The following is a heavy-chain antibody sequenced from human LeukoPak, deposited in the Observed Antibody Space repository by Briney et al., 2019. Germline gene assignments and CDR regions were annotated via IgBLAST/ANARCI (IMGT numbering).Heavy chain of an antibody. Sequence: RASVKVSCKASGYTFTSYAMNWVRQAPGQGLEWMGWISAYNGNTNYAQKLQGRVTMTTDTSTSTAYMELRSLRSDDTAVYYCARVAWWGSGWDFDYWGQGTLVTVSS. D-gene: IGHD6-19*01. CDR3: ARVAWWGSGWDFDY. J-gene: IGHJ4*02. V-gene: IGHV1-18*01. CDR2: ISAYNGNT. CDR1: GYTFTSYA.